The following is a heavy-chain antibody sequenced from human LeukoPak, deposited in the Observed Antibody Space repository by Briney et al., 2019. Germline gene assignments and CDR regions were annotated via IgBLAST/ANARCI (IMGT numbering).Heavy chain of an antibody. CDR3: ARQPSHSGRYFDY. CDR1: GYSISSGYY. J-gene: IGHJ4*02. Sequence: PSETLSLTCPVSGYSISSGYYWGWIRQPPGKGLEWIGNIYHRGNTYYNPSLKSRVTISVDTSKNQFSLKLSSVTAADTAVYYCARQPSHSGRYFDYWGQGTLVTVSS. CDR2: IYHRGNT. D-gene: IGHD1-26*01. V-gene: IGHV4-38-2*01.